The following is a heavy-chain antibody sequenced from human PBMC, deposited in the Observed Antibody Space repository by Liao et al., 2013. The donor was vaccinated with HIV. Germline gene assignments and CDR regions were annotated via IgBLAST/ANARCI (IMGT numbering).Heavy chain of an antibody. D-gene: IGHD6-6*01. CDR3: ARGSIAARHRN. Sequence: QVQLQESGPGLVKPSETLSLTCTVSGGSISRYYWSWIRQPAGKGLEWIGRFYPSGSTDYNPSLKSRVTMSLDTSKNQFSLKLRSVTAADTAVYYCARGSIAARHRNWGQGTLVTVSS. J-gene: IGHJ4*02. CDR2: FYPSGST. CDR1: GGSISRYY. V-gene: IGHV4-4*07.